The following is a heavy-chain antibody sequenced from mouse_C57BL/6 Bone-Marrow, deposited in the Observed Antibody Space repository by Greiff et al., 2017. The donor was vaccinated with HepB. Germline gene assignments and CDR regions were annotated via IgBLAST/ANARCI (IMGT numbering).Heavy chain of an antibody. CDR2: ISYDGSN. J-gene: IGHJ3*01. D-gene: IGHD2-4*01. CDR3: ARVGDYDGAFAY. Sequence: EVKLQESGPGLVKPSQSLSLTCSVTGYSITSGYYWNWIRQFPGNKLEWMGYISYDGSNNYNPSLKNRISITRDTSKNQFFLKLNSVPTEDTATYYCARVGDYDGAFAYWGQGTLATVSA. V-gene: IGHV3-6*01. CDR1: GYSITSGYY.